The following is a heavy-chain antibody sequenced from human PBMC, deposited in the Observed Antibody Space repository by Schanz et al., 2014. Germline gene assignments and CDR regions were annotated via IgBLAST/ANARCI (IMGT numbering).Heavy chain of an antibody. D-gene: IGHD3-22*01. CDR1: GYTLSAYS. CDR2: VNPSVRGT. CDR3: AGAFDSSGYYFDY. V-gene: IGHV1-46*03. Sequence: QVQLVQSGTQVKKPGASVKFSCKASGYTLSAYSLHWVRQAPGQGLEWMGIVNPSVRGTHFAREFQGRVTVTSDTSTSTVYMELSGLRSEDTAVYYCAGAFDSSGYYFDYWGQGTLVTVSS. J-gene: IGHJ4*02.